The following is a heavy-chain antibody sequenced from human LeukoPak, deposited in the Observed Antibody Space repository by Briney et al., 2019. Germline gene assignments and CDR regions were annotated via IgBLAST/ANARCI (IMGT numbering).Heavy chain of an antibody. D-gene: IGHD3-22*01. J-gene: IGHJ4*02. V-gene: IGHV3-11*04. Sequence: GGSLRLSCAASGFTFSDYYMSWIRQAPGKGLEWVSYISSSSSTIYYADSVKGRFTISRDNAKNSLYLQMNSLRAEDTAVYYCARVPYDSSGFLFDYWGQGTLVTVSS. CDR2: ISSSSSTI. CDR1: GFTFSDYY. CDR3: ARVPYDSSGFLFDY.